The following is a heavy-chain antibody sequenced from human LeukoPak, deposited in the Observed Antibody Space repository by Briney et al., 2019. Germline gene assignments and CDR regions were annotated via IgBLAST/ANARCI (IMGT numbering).Heavy chain of an antibody. D-gene: IGHD2-2*01. CDR3: AKDRGVVVPAAGDY. Sequence: GGSLRLSCAASGFTFSSYAMSWVRQAPGKGLEWVSAISGSGGSTYYADSAKGRFTISRDNSKNTLYLQMNSLRAEDTAVYYCAKDRGVVVPAAGDYWGQGTLVTVSS. J-gene: IGHJ4*02. V-gene: IGHV3-23*01. CDR1: GFTFSSYA. CDR2: ISGSGGST.